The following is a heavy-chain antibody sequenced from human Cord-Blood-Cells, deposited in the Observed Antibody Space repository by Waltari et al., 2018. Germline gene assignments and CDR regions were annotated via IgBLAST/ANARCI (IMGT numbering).Heavy chain of an antibody. V-gene: IGHV4-34*01. CDR2: INHSGST. D-gene: IGHD1-7*01. Sequence: QVQLQQWGAGLLKPSETLSLTCAVYGGSFSGYSWSWIRQPPGKGLEWIGEINHSGSTNYNPALKSRVTMSVDTTKNQFSLELSSVTAADTAVYYCARGFSQTGTRSNYYMDVWGKGTTVTVSS. CDR1: GGSFSGYS. CDR3: ARGFSQTGTRSNYYMDV. J-gene: IGHJ6*03.